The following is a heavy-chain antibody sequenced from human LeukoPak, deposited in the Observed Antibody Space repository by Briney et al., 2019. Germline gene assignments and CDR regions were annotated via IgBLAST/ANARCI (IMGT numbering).Heavy chain of an antibody. CDR2: IYVSGNY. V-gene: IGHV4-31*03. D-gene: IGHD6-6*01. CDR1: GGSLSGDGQC. CDR3: ATSLRYSSSSDY. Sequence: PSETLSLTCNVSGGSLSGDGQCWSCIRQHPGKGLEWNTYIYVSGNYNYNPSLKSRVTISADTSENQFSLQLNSVTAADTAVYSCATSLRYSSSSDYWGQGTLVTVPS. J-gene: IGHJ4*02.